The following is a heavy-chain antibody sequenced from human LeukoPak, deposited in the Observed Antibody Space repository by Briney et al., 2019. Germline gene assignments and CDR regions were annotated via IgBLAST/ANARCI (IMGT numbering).Heavy chain of an antibody. CDR1: GYTFTSYG. CDR2: IIPIFGTA. D-gene: IGHD6-6*01. CDR3: ATFGGRGSSLTVYYYYYYYMDV. Sequence: SVKVSCKASGYTFTSYGISWVRQAPGQGLEWMGGIIPIFGTANYAQKLQGRVTITADKSTSTAYMELSSLRSEDTAVYYCATFGGRGSSLTVYYYYYYYMDVWGKGTTVTVSS. V-gene: IGHV1-69*06. J-gene: IGHJ6*03.